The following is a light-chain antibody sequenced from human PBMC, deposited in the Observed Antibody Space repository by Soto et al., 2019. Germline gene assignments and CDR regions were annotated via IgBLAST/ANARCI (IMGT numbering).Light chain of an antibody. J-gene: IGKJ5*01. CDR3: QQNYSIPIT. CDR2: AAS. CDR1: QSISTY. V-gene: IGKV1-39*01. Sequence: DIQMTQSPSSLSASIGDRVTITCRASQSISTYLNWYHQKPGKAPDLLIYAASSLKSGVPSRFSGSGSGTHFTLTITGLQPADFATYYCQQNYSIPITFG.